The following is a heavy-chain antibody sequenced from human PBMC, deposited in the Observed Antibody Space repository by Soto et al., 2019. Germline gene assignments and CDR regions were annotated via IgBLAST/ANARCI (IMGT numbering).Heavy chain of an antibody. V-gene: IGHV4-31*03. Sequence: SETLSLTCTVSGGSISSGGYYWSWIRQHPGKGLEWIGYIYYSGSTYYNPSLKSRVTISVDTSKNQFSLKLSSVTAEDTAVYYCAKGGSRYSYSSPTDDAFDIWGQGTMVTVSS. CDR1: GGSISSGGYY. J-gene: IGHJ3*02. CDR3: AKGGSRYSYSSPTDDAFDI. CDR2: IYYSGST. D-gene: IGHD6-13*01.